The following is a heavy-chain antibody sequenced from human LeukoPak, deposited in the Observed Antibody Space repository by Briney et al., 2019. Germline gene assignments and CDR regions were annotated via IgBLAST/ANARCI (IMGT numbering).Heavy chain of an antibody. Sequence: GGSLRLSCAASGFTFSSYSMNWVRQAPGKGLEWVAVISYDGSNKYYADSVKGRFTISRDNSKNTLYLQMNSLRAEDTAVYYCARGALPDYYGSSAILGSNTFQHWGQGTLVTVSS. J-gene: IGHJ1*01. D-gene: IGHD3-22*01. V-gene: IGHV3-30*03. CDR1: GFTFSSYS. CDR3: ARGALPDYYGSSAILGSNTFQH. CDR2: ISYDGSNK.